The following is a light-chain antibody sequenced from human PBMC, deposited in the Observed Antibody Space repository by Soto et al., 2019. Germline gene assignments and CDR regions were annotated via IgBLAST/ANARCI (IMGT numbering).Light chain of an antibody. V-gene: IGLV2-14*01. CDR2: EVS. Sequence: QSALTQPASVSASPGQSVTISCSGTSSDIGGYNYVSWYQHHPRKAPKLMIYEVSNRPSGVSNRFSGSKSGNSASLSISGLQAEDEADYYCRSYTSSLTLLVFGAGTKLTVL. CDR1: SSDIGGYNY. CDR3: RSYTSSLTLLV. J-gene: IGLJ1*01.